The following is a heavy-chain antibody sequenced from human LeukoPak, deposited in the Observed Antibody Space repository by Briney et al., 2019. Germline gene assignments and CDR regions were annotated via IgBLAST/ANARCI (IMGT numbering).Heavy chain of an antibody. CDR1: GFTFSSYA. J-gene: IGHJ4*02. CDR3: AITKTLVGADFDY. D-gene: IGHD1-26*01. CDR2: ISSNGGST. V-gene: IGHV3-64*01. Sequence: GGSLILSCAASGFTFSSYAMHWVRQAPGKGLEYVSAISSNGGSTYYANSVKGRFTISRDNSKNTLYLQMGSLRAEDMAVYYCAITKTLVGADFDYWGQGTLVTVSS.